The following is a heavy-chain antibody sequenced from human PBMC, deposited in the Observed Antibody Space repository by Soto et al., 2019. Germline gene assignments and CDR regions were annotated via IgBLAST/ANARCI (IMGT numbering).Heavy chain of an antibody. CDR2: ISYDGSNK. D-gene: IGHD3-10*01. CDR3: AKEGDHEFGMDV. Sequence: GGSLRLSCAASGFTFSSYGMHWVRQAPGKGLEWVAVISYDGSNKYYADSVKGRFTISRDNSKNTLYLQMNSLRAEDTAVYYCAKEGDHEFGMDVWGQGTTVTVSS. V-gene: IGHV3-30*18. J-gene: IGHJ6*02. CDR1: GFTFSSYG.